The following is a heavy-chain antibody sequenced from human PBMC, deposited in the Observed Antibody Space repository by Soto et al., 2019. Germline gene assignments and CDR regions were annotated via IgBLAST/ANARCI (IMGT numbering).Heavy chain of an antibody. CDR2: IYHSGST. CDR1: GGSFSGYY. D-gene: IGHD5-12*01. Sequence: QVQLQQWGAGLLKPSETLSLTCAVYGGSFSGYYWSWIRQPPGKGLEWIGEIYHSGSTNYNPSLMSRVTISVDTSKNQFSLNLNSVTAADTAVYYCARIKVATIRVGMDVWGQGTTVTVSS. J-gene: IGHJ6*02. V-gene: IGHV4-34*01. CDR3: ARIKVATIRVGMDV.